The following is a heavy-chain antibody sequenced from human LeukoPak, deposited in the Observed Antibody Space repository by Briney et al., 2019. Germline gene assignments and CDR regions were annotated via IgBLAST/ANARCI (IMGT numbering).Heavy chain of an antibody. CDR1: GYTFTGYY. D-gene: IGHD3-10*01. Sequence: ASVKVSCKASGYTFTGYYMHWVRQAPGQGLEWMGWINPNSGGTNYAQKFQGRVTMTRNTSISTAYMELSSLRSEDTAVYYCARGLGLRWDGSGSYYWFDPWGQGTLVTVSS. CDR3: ARGLGLRWDGSGSYYWFDP. J-gene: IGHJ5*02. CDR2: INPNSGGT. V-gene: IGHV1-2*02.